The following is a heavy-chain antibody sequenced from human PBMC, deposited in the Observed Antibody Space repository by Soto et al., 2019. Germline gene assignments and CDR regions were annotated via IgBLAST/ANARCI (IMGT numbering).Heavy chain of an antibody. CDR2: IIPILGVA. J-gene: IGHJ5*02. Sequence: QVQLVQSGAEVKKPGSSVKVSCKASGGTFSTYTINWVRQAPGQGLEWMGRIIPILGVANHAQKFRGRVTITADKSTSTAYMELSSLRPEATAVYYCARGGISTIGVGLRWFDPWGQGTLVSVSS. V-gene: IGHV1-69*02. D-gene: IGHD2-8*01. CDR1: GGTFSTYT. CDR3: ARGGISTIGVGLRWFDP.